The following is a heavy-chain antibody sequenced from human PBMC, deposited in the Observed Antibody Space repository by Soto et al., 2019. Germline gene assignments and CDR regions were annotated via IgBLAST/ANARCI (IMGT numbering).Heavy chain of an antibody. CDR2: IHYNGNT. Sequence: TSETLSLTCTFSGDSISAYSWSWVRQPPGKGLEWIGNIHYNGNTKYSPSLKSRVTMSVDTSKNHFSLRLISVTAADTAIYFCAREGNLGRWLQPLDFWGQGTLVTVSS. V-gene: IGHV4-59*01. D-gene: IGHD5-12*01. CDR3: AREGNLGRWLQPLDF. J-gene: IGHJ4*02. CDR1: GDSISAYS.